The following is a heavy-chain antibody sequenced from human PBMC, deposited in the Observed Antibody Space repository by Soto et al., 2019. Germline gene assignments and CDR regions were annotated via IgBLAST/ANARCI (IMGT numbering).Heavy chain of an antibody. CDR3: ARTFLDVMAGFGP. Sequence: GGSLRLSCAASGFTLSTYWMHWVRQVPGKGLVWVSRISSGVTYTNYADSVKGRFTISRDSARNTLFLQMNYLTGEDTAVYYCARTFLDVMAGFGPWGQGTLVTVSS. CDR2: ISSGVTYT. J-gene: IGHJ5*02. V-gene: IGHV3-74*01. CDR1: GFTLSTYW. D-gene: IGHD2-8*01.